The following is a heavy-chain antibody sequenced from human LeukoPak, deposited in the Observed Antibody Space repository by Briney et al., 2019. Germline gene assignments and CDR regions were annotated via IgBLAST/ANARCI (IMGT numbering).Heavy chain of an antibody. V-gene: IGHV3-9*01. D-gene: IGHD5-24*01. CDR3: AKGISVDGYNFERGADY. CDR2: ICWNSGRI. Sequence: GRSLRLSCAASGFTFDDYAMHWVRQALGKGLEWVSGICWNSGRIGYGASVKGRFTISRDNSKNTLFLQMNSLRVEDTAVYYCAKGISVDGYNFERGADYWGQGTLVTVSS. CDR1: GFTFDDYA. J-gene: IGHJ4*02.